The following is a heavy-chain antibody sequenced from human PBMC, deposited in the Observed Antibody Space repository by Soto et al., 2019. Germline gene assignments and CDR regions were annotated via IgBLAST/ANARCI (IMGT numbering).Heavy chain of an antibody. J-gene: IGHJ5*02. D-gene: IGHD3-3*01. V-gene: IGHV4-59*01. CDR1: GGSISSYY. Sequence: SSETLSLTCTVSGGSISSYYWSWIRQPPGKGLEWIGYIYYSGSTNYNPSLKSRVTISVDTSKNQFSLKLSSVTAADTAVYYCASFTISNWFDPWGQGTLVTVSS. CDR3: ASFTISNWFDP. CDR2: IYYSGST.